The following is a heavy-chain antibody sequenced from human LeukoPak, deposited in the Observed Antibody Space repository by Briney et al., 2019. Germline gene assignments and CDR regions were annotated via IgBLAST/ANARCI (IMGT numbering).Heavy chain of an antibody. D-gene: IGHD3-10*01. Sequence: ASVKVSCKASGYTFTGYYIYWVRQAPGQGLECMGYINPNSGGTNYAQKFQGRVTMTRDTSISTAYMELSRLRSDDTAVYYCARDDTGRFDPWGQGTLVTVSS. CDR3: ARDDTGRFDP. CDR2: INPNSGGT. V-gene: IGHV1-2*02. CDR1: GYTFTGYY. J-gene: IGHJ5*02.